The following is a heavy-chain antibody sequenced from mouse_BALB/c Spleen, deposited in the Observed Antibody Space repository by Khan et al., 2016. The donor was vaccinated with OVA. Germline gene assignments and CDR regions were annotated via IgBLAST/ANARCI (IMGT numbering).Heavy chain of an antibody. CDR2: IYPGTDNA. J-gene: IGHJ2*01. Sequence: VELVESGAELVRPGASVKLSCKTSGYIFTSYWIYWVKQRSGQGLEWIARIYPGTDNAYYNEKLKGKATLTADKSSSTAYMQLSSLKSEDSAVYFCAREDALYYFDYWGQGTTLTVSS. CDR3: AREDALYYFDY. CDR1: GYIFTSYW. V-gene: IGHV1-76*01.